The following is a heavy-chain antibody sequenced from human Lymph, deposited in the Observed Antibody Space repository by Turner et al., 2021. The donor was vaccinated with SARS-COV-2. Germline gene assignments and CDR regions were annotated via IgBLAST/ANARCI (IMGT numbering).Heavy chain of an antibody. V-gene: IGHV5-51*01. CDR1: GYTFTSYW. D-gene: IGHD3-3*01. J-gene: IGHJ4*02. Sequence: VQLFPSGAEVKKPGESLKISCKGSGYTFTSYWLGWVRQMPGRGLEWMGIINPGDSDTRYSPSFQGQVTISADKSISTAYLQWSSLKASDTAMYYCARREWGGSLGHIDYWGQGTLVTVSS. CDR2: INPGDSDT. CDR3: ARREWGGSLGHIDY.